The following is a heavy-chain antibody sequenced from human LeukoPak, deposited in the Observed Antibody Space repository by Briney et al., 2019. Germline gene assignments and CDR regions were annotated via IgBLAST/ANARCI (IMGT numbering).Heavy chain of an antibody. J-gene: IGHJ4*02. Sequence: GGSLRLSCSGSGFTFSSQAMHWVRQAPGKRLEYVSGISSNGSSTYYADSVKDRFTISRDNSKNTLCLQMSSLRPEDTAVYHCVQDWVPTIVAAGHFDYWGQGTLVTVSS. CDR3: VQDWVPTIVAAGHFDY. CDR1: GFTFSSQA. V-gene: IGHV3-64D*09. D-gene: IGHD5-24*01. CDR2: ISSNGSST.